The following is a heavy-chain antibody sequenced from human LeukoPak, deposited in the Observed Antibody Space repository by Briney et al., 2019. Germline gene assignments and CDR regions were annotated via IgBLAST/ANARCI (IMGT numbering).Heavy chain of an antibody. CDR1: GFTFSSYS. CDR2: ISSSGNTI. V-gene: IGHV3-48*04. CDR3: ARDNGGYCSGGSCYSGWFDP. Sequence: GGSLSFSCAASGFTFSSYSMNWVRQAPGKGLEWVSYISSSGNTIYYADSVKGRFTISRDNAKNSLYLQMNSLRAEDTAVYYCARDNGGYCSGGSCYSGWFDPWGQGTLVTVSS. J-gene: IGHJ5*02. D-gene: IGHD2-15*01.